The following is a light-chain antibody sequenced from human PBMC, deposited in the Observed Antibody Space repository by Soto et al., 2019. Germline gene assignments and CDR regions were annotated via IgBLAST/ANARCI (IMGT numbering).Light chain of an antibody. J-gene: IGKJ1*01. CDR2: KVS. Sequence: DVVMTQSPLSLPVTLGQPASISCRSSQSLVHSDGNTYLSWFQQRPGQSPRRLLYKVSNRDSGVPDRFSGSGSGTDFTLKISRVEAEDVGVYYCMQATRWPWTFGQGTKVDIK. CDR1: QSLVHSDGNTY. V-gene: IGKV2-30*02. CDR3: MQATRWPWT.